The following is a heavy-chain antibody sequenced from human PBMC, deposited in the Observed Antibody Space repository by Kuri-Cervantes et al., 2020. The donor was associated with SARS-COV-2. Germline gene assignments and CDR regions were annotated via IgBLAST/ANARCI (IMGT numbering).Heavy chain of an antibody. Sequence: GGSLRLSCAASGFTFSSYAMSWVRQAPGKGLEWVSAISGSGGSTYYADSVKGRFTISRDNAKNSLYLQMNSLRAEDTAVYYCVRDFSLVGALDAFDIWGQGTMVTVSS. CDR1: GFTFSSYA. CDR2: ISGSGGST. D-gene: IGHD1-26*01. J-gene: IGHJ3*02. V-gene: IGHV3-21*01. CDR3: VRDFSLVGALDAFDI.